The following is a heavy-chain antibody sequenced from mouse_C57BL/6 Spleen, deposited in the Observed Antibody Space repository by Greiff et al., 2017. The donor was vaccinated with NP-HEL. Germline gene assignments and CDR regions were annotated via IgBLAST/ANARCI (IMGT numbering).Heavy chain of an antibody. D-gene: IGHD4-1*01. Sequence: VQLQQSGPELVKPGASVKMSCKASGYTFTDYNMHWVKQSHGQSLEWIGYINPYNGGTSYNQKFKGKATLTVNKSSSTAYMELRSLTSEDSAVYYCARSPNWGDYAYWGKGTTLTVSS. J-gene: IGHJ2*01. CDR2: INPYNGGT. CDR3: ARSPNWGDYAY. V-gene: IGHV1-22*01. CDR1: GYTFTDYN.